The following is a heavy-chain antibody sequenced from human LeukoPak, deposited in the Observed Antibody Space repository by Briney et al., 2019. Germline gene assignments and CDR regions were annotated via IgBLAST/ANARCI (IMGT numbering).Heavy chain of an antibody. D-gene: IGHD3-10*01. J-gene: IGHJ5*02. CDR3: ARRPPLLWFGELLSWFDP. CDR1: GGSFSGYY. V-gene: IGHV4-34*01. CDR2: INHSGST. Sequence: SETLSLTCAVYGGSFSGYYWSWIRQPPGKGLEWIGEINHSGSTNYNPSLKSRVTISVDTPKNQFSLKLSSVTAADTAVYYCARRPPLLWFGELLSWFDPWGQGTLVTVSS.